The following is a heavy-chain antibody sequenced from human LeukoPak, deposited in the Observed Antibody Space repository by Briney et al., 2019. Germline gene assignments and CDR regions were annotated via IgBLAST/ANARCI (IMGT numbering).Heavy chain of an antibody. D-gene: IGHD5-12*01. Sequence: GGSLRLSCAASGFTFSSYGMSWVRQAPGKGLEWVSAISGSGGSTYYADSVKGRFTISRDNAKNSLHLQMNSLRAEDTAVYYCAWLRLTGFDYWGQGTLVTVSS. CDR1: GFTFSSYG. J-gene: IGHJ4*02. V-gene: IGHV3-23*01. CDR3: AWLRLTGFDY. CDR2: ISGSGGST.